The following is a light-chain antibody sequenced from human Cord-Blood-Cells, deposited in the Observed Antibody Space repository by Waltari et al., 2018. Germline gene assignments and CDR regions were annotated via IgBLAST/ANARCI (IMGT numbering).Light chain of an antibody. Sequence: DLQMTQTPSSLSASAGDRVTITCRASQSISSYLNWYQQKPGKAPKLLIYAASSFQSGVPSRFSGSGSGTDFTLTISSLQPEDFATYYCQQSYSTPPTFGQGTKVEIK. J-gene: IGKJ1*01. CDR3: QQSYSTPPT. CDR1: QSISSY. CDR2: AAS. V-gene: IGKV1-39*01.